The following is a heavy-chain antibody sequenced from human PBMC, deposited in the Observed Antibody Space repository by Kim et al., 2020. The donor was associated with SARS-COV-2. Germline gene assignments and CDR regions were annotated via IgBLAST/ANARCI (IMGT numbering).Heavy chain of an antibody. CDR1: GFTFRSYW. V-gene: IGHV3-74*01. CDR2: INSDGSST. J-gene: IGHJ4*02. D-gene: IGHD1-26*01. CDR3: ERGYSGSYRIDY. Sequence: GGSLRLSCAASGFTFRSYWMHWVRQAPGKGMVWVSRINSDGSSTSYADSVKGRFTISRDNAKNTLYLQMNSLRAEDTAVYYCERGYSGSYRIDYWGQGTLVTVSS.